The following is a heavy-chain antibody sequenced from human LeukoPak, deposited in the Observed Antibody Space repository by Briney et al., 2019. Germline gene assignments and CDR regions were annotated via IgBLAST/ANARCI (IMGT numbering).Heavy chain of an antibody. CDR3: ASEYSSGQGFDP. D-gene: IGHD6-19*01. CDR2: INPNSGGT. CDR1: GYTFTGYY. J-gene: IGHJ5*02. Sequence: ASVKVSCKASGYTFTGYYMHWVRQAPGQGLEWMGWINPNSGGTSYAQKFQGRVTMTRDTSISTAYMELSRLRSDDTAVYYCASEYSSGQGFDPWGQGTLVTVSS. V-gene: IGHV1-2*02.